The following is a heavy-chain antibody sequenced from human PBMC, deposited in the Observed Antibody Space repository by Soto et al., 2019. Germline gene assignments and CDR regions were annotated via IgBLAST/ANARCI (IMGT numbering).Heavy chain of an antibody. CDR1: GFTFSSYA. D-gene: IGHD3-22*01. CDR3: ARDYYKYYDSSGYYRSPAY. J-gene: IGHJ4*02. Sequence: PGGSLRLSCAASGFTFSSYAMHWVRQAPGKGLEWVALISYDGSDKDYADSVKGRFTISRDNSRNTLFLQMSSLRAEDTAVYYCARDYYKYYDSSGYYRSPAYWGQGTLVT. V-gene: IGHV3-30-3*01. CDR2: ISYDGSDK.